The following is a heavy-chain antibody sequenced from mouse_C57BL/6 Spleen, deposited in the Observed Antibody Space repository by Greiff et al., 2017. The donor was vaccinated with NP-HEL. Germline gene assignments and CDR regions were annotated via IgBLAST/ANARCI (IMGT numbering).Heavy chain of an antibody. D-gene: IGHD2-4*01. V-gene: IGHV3-1*01. J-gene: IGHJ1*03. CDR2: ISYSGST. Sequence: EVQLKESGPGMVKPSQSLSLTCTVTGYSITSGYDWHWIRHFPGNKLEWMGYISYSGSTNYNPSLKSRISITHDTSKNHFFLKLNSVTTEDTATYYCARASTMITSHWYFDVWGTGTTVTVSS. CDR3: ARASTMITSHWYFDV. CDR1: GYSITSGYD.